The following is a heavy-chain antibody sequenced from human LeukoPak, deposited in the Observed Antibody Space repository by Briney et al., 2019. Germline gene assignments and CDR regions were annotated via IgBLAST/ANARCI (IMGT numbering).Heavy chain of an antibody. Sequence: ASVKVSCKASGYTFTSYYMHWVRQAPGQGLEWMGIINPSGGSTSYAQKFQGRVTMTRDTSTNTVYMELSSLRSEDTAVYYCARGGTGDYDILTGYLNDAFDIWGQGTMVTVSS. V-gene: IGHV1-46*01. J-gene: IGHJ3*02. CDR2: INPSGGST. CDR1: GYTFTSYY. D-gene: IGHD3-9*01. CDR3: ARGGTGDYDILTGYLNDAFDI.